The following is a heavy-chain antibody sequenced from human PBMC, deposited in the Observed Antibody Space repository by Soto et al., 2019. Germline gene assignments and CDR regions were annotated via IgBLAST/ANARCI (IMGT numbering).Heavy chain of an antibody. CDR1: GGSISSYY. J-gene: IGHJ4*02. CDR2: IYYSGST. D-gene: IGHD3-16*01. CDR3: ARRGGAAVDY. Sequence: QVQLQESGPGLVKPSETLSLTCTVSGGSISSYYWSWIRQPPGKGLEWIGYIYYSGSTNYNPSLKSRVTTSVDTSKNQFSLKLSSGTAADTAVYYCARRGGAAVDYWGRGTLVTVSS. V-gene: IGHV4-59*08.